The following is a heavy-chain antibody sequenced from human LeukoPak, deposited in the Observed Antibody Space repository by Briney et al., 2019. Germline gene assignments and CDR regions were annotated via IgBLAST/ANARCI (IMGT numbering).Heavy chain of an antibody. V-gene: IGHV4-59*12. J-gene: IGHJ5*02. CDR2: IYYSGST. Sequence: KASETLSLTCTVSGGSISSYYWSWIRQPPGKGLEWIGHIYYSGSTNYNPSLKSRVTISVDTSKNQFSLKLSSVTAADTAVYYCARLKVGAVAGWFAPWGQGTLVTVSS. D-gene: IGHD6-19*01. CDR1: GGSISSYY. CDR3: ARLKVGAVAGWFAP.